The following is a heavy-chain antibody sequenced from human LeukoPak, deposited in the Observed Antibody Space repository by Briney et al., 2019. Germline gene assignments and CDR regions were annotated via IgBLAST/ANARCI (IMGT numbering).Heavy chain of an antibody. CDR1: GFTFSSYG. D-gene: IGHD6-13*01. J-gene: IGHJ4*02. V-gene: IGHV3-30*18. CDR3: AKVHKYSSSLDY. Sequence: GRSLRLSCAASGFTFSSYGMHWVRQAPGKGLEWVAVISYDGSNKYYADSVKGRFTISRDNSKNTLYLQMNSLRAEDTAVYYCAKVHKYSSSLDYWGQGTLVTVSS. CDR2: ISYDGSNK.